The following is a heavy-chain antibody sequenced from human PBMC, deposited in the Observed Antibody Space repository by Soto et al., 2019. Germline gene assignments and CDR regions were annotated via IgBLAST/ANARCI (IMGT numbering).Heavy chain of an antibody. CDR3: ARDFQLITMVRGVIITGGQKNGMDV. CDR2: ISAYNGNT. D-gene: IGHD3-10*01. Sequence: ASVKVSCKASGYTFTSYGISWVRQAPGQGLEWMGWISAYNGNTNYAQKLQGRVTMTTDTSTSTAYMELRSLRSDDTAVYYCARDFQLITMVRGVIITGGQKNGMDVWGQGTTVTVSS. V-gene: IGHV1-18*01. CDR1: GYTFTSYG. J-gene: IGHJ6*02.